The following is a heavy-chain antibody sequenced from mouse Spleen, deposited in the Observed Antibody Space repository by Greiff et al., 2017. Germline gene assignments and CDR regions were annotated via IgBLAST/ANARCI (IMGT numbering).Heavy chain of an antibody. Sequence: QVQLQQPGAELVMPGASVKLSCKASGYTFTSYWMHWVKQRPGQGLEWIGEIDPSDSYTNYNQKFKGKATLTVDKSSSTAYMQLSSLTSEDSAVYYCARKLGGDWFAYWGQGTLVTVSA. J-gene: IGHJ3*01. V-gene: IGHV1-69*01. CDR1: GYTFTSYW. CDR3: ARKLGGDWFAY. D-gene: IGHD4-1*01. CDR2: IDPSDSYT.